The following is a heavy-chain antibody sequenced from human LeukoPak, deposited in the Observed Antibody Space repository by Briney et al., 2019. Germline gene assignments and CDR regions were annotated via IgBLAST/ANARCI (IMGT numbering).Heavy chain of an antibody. J-gene: IGHJ4*02. CDR2: ISGTSNTI. CDR3: ARTNEEGAIGY. Sequence: GGSLRLSCVGSGFTFSSYSMNWVRQAPGKGLEWVSYISGTSNTIYYDDSVKGRFTVSRDNAKNSLYLQMNSLRAEDTAVYYCARTNEEGAIGYWDQGTLVTVSS. CDR1: GFTFSSYS. D-gene: IGHD1-26*01. V-gene: IGHV3-48*01.